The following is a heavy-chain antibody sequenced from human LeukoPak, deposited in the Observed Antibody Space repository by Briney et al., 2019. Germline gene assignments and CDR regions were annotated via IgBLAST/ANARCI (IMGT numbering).Heavy chain of an antibody. Sequence: GESLRLSCAASGFTFSSYWMHWVRQPPGKGLEWVSAISGSGGSTYYADSVKGRFTISRDNSKNTLYLQMNSLRAEDTAVYYCAKLSYYGSGSYHYYFDYWGQGTLVTVSS. D-gene: IGHD3-10*01. J-gene: IGHJ4*02. V-gene: IGHV3-23*01. CDR3: AKLSYYGSGSYHYYFDY. CDR1: GFTFSSYW. CDR2: ISGSGGST.